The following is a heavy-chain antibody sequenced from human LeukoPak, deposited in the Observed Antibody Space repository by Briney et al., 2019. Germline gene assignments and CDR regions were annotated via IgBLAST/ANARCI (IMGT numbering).Heavy chain of an antibody. V-gene: IGHV1-18*01. CDR1: GYTFTSYG. CDR2: ISAYNGNT. Sequence: ASVKVSCKASGYTFTSYGISWVRQAPGQGLEWMGWISAYNGNTNYAQKLQGRVTMTTDTSTSTAYMELRSLRSDDTAVYFCAGDRAVAGNPRRPFAYWGQGTLVTVSS. CDR3: AGDRAVAGNPRRPFAY. D-gene: IGHD6-19*01. J-gene: IGHJ4*02.